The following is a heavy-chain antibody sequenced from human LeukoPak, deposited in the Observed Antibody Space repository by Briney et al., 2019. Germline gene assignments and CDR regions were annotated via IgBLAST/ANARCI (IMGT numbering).Heavy chain of an antibody. D-gene: IGHD3-22*01. CDR3: AKNLHSRGFDYYVMDV. CDR1: GFTFSVYG. CDR2: ISHDGSNK. Sequence: GGSLRLSCAASGFTFSVYGMHWGRQDPGKGLEWVAVISHDGSNKYYVDPVKGRFTISRDNSKNTLYLEMNGLRAEETGVYYCAKNLHSRGFDYYVMDVWGQGTTVTVSS. V-gene: IGHV3-30*18. J-gene: IGHJ6*02.